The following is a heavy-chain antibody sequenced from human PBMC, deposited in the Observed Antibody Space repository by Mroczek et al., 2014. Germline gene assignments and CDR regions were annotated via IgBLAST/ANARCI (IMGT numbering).Heavy chain of an antibody. D-gene: IGHD5-24*01. Sequence: QLVESGAEVKKPGASVKVSCKASGYTFTSYGISWVRQAPGQGLEWMGWISAYNGNTNYAQKLQGRVTMTTDTSTSTAYMELRSLRSDDTAVYYCARDLKEGTTIQRDGYNIIFDYWGQGTLVTVSS. J-gene: IGHJ4*02. CDR2: ISAYNGNT. V-gene: IGHV1-18*01. CDR1: GYTFTSYG. CDR3: ARDLKEGTTIQRDGYNIIFDY.